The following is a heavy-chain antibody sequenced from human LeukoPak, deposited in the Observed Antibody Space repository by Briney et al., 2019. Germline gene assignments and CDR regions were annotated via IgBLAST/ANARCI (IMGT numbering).Heavy chain of an antibody. J-gene: IGHJ4*02. Sequence: GGSLRLSCAASGFTFSSYAMHWVRQAPGKGLEWVAVISYDGSNKYYADSVKGRFTIFRDNSKNTLYLQMNSLRAEDTAVYYCARWTAYCGGDRNCAFDYWGQGTLVTVSS. CDR2: ISYDGSNK. CDR1: GFTFSSYA. CDR3: ARWTAYCGGDRNCAFDY. D-gene: IGHD2-21*02. V-gene: IGHV3-30-3*01.